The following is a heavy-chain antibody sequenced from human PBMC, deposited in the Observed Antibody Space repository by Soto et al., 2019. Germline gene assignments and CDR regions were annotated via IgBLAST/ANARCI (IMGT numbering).Heavy chain of an antibody. V-gene: IGHV5-51*01. CDR2: IYPGDSDT. CDR3: ARQAVGEQLVDYYFDY. D-gene: IGHD6-6*01. Sequence: GESLKISCKGSGYSFTSYWIGWVRQMPGKGLEWMGIIYPGDSDTRYSPSFQGQVTISADKSISNAYLQWSSLKASDTAMYYCARQAVGEQLVDYYFDYWGQGTLVTVSS. J-gene: IGHJ4*02. CDR1: GYSFTSYW.